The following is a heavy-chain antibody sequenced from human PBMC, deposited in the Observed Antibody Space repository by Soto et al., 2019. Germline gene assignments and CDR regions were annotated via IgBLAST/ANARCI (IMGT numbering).Heavy chain of an antibody. D-gene: IGHD6-13*01. CDR1: GFMFKSFA. V-gene: IGHV3-23*01. CDR2: ISGSGDSK. J-gene: IGHJ4*02. Sequence: GSLSLSCRQCGFMFKSFALSGGRKAPGKGLEWVSSISGSGDSKYYADSVKGRFTISRDNSKNTLYLQMNSLRAEDTAVYYCAKDTFEQQLVRDFDYWGQGALVTVSS. CDR3: AKDTFEQQLVRDFDY.